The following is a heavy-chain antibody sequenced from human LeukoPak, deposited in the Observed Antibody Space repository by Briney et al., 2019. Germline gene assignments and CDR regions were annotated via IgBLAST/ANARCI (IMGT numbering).Heavy chain of an antibody. D-gene: IGHD5-24*01. Sequence: ASVKVSCKASGYTCTSCAISWLRHAPGQGLEWRVWISAYNGNTNYVQNLQGRVSMTRETFTSTVYMELRSLRSDDTAVYYCARAQSRTHWDGFDIWGQGTMVTVPS. J-gene: IGHJ3*02. CDR2: ISAYNGNT. CDR3: ARAQSRTHWDGFDI. CDR1: GYTCTSCA. V-gene: IGHV1-18*01.